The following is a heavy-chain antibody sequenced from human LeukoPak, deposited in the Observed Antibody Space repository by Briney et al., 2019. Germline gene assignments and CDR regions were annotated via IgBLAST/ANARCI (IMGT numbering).Heavy chain of an antibody. CDR2: ISYDGSNK. J-gene: IGHJ5*02. Sequence: GGSLRLSCAASGFTFSSYGMHWVRQAPGKGLEWVAVISYDGSNKYYADSVKGRFTISRDNSKNTLYLQMNSLRPDDTAVYYCARDSGGNWNYRVDNWFDPWGQGTLVTVSS. CDR1: GFTFSSYG. D-gene: IGHD1-7*01. V-gene: IGHV3-30*03. CDR3: ARDSGGNWNYRVDNWFDP.